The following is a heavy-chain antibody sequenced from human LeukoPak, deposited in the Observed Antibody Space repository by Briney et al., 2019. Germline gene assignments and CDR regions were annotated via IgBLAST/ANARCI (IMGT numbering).Heavy chain of an antibody. V-gene: IGHV3-48*01. CDR3: ARGLWQDY. J-gene: IGHJ4*02. Sequence: GGSLRLSCAGSGFTFSSYSMNWVRQAPGMGLEWVSYISSSTGTIYYADSVKGRSTISRDNAKNSLYLQMNSLRAEDTAVYYCARGLWQDYWGQGTLVTVSS. CDR2: ISSSTGTI. CDR1: GFTFSSYS.